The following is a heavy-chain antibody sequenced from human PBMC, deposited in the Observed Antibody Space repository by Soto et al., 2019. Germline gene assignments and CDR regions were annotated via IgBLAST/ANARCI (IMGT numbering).Heavy chain of an antibody. CDR3: VNGGEAAATDYYYYYGMDV. CDR2: VSPDGSTK. V-gene: IGHV3-30*18. D-gene: IGHD3-16*01. J-gene: IGHJ6*02. CDR1: GFMFSDYG. Sequence: QVQLVESGGRVVQPGRSLRLSCAASGFMFSDYGMHWVRQAPGKGLEWVAVVSPDGSTKYYADSVKGRFTISRDYSRNTLYLQMNSLRAEDTAVYYCVNGGEAAATDYYYYYGMDVWGQGTTVTVSS.